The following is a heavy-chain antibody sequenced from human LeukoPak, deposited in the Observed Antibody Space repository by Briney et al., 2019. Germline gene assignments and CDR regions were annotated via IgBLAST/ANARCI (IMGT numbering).Heavy chain of an antibody. CDR2: ISSSSSYI. J-gene: IGHJ5*02. Sequence: PGGSLRLSCAASGFTFSSYSMNWVRQAPGKGLEWVSSISSSSSYIYYADSVKGRFTISRDNAKNSLYLQMNSLTAADTAVYYCARDRGYDSSGYYRFNWFDPWGQGTLVTVSS. CDR3: ARDRGYDSSGYYRFNWFDP. D-gene: IGHD3-22*01. CDR1: GFTFSSYS. V-gene: IGHV3-21*04.